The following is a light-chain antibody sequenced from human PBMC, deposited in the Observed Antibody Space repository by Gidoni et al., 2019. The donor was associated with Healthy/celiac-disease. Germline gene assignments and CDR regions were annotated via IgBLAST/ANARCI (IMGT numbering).Light chain of an antibody. CDR1: QSISSY. J-gene: IGKJ4*01. V-gene: IGKV1-39*01. CDR3: QQSYSTPIT. Sequence: DIQMTQAASSLSASVGDRVTITCRASQSISSYLNWYQQKPGKAPKLLIYAASSLQSGVPSRFSGSGSGTDFTLTISSLQPEDFATYYCQQSYSTPITFGGGTKVEIK. CDR2: AAS.